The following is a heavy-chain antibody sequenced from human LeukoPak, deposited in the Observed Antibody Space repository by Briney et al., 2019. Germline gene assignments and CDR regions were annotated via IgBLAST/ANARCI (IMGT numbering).Heavy chain of an antibody. J-gene: IGHJ5*02. CDR1: GFTFSSYN. D-gene: IGHD2-15*01. Sequence: HPGGSLRLSCAASGFTFSSYNMNWVRQAPGKGLEWVSYISSSGSTIYYADSVKGRFTISRDNAKNSLYLQLNSLRPEDTAVYYCARVVVVVAATLHPWGQGTLVTVSS. CDR2: ISSSGSTI. CDR3: ARVVVVVAATLHP. V-gene: IGHV3-48*01.